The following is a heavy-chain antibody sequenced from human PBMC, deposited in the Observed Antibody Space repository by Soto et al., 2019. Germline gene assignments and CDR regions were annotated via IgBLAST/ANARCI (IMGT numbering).Heavy chain of an antibody. V-gene: IGHV3-74*01. D-gene: IGHD6-6*01. J-gene: IGHJ5*02. Sequence: EVQLVESGGGLVQPGGSLRLSCAAAGFTFSTYWMHRVRQAPGKGPVWVSRIETDGSRTTYADSVKGRFTISRDNAKNMMYLQMNSLRVEDTAVYYCVRDRPHNWFDPWGQGTLVTVSS. CDR3: VRDRPHNWFDP. CDR1: GFTFSTYW. CDR2: IETDGSRT.